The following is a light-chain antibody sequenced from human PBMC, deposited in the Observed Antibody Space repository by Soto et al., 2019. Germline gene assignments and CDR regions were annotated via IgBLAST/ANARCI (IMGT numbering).Light chain of an antibody. CDR1: SSDVGGYNY. CDR3: CSYAGSYTWV. J-gene: IGLJ1*01. CDR2: DVS. Sequence: QSALTQPRSVSGSPGQSVTISCTGTSSDVGGYNYVSWYRQHPGKAPKLMIYDVSKRPSGVPDRFSGSKSGNTASLTISGLPAEDEADYYCCSYAGSYTWVFVTGTKLTVL. V-gene: IGLV2-11*01.